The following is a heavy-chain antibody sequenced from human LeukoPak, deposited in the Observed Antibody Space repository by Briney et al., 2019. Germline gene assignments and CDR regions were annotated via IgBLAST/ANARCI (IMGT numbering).Heavy chain of an antibody. D-gene: IGHD6-13*01. CDR1: GYTFTGYY. V-gene: IGHV1-2*06. CDR3: VRDTGRAAANR. J-gene: IGHJ4*02. Sequence: ASLKVSCKASGYTFTGYYIHWVRQAPGQGLEWMGRINPNSGGTDFAQKFQGRVTLNRDMSITTAYMDLSTLRSDDTAVYYCVRDTGRAAANRWGQGTLVTVSS. CDR2: INPNSGGT.